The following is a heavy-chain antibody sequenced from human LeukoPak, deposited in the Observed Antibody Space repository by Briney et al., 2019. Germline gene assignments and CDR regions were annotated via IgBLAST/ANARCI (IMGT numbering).Heavy chain of an antibody. CDR3: ARAKYYYDSSGYYYEKIPYYFDY. V-gene: IGHV3-7*03. D-gene: IGHD3-22*01. J-gene: IGHJ4*02. Sequence: GGSLRLSCAASGFNFDIYWMSWVRQAPGKGLEWVANIKQDGSDNYHVDSVRGRFTISRDNSKNTLYLQMNSLRAEDTAVYYCARAKYYYDSSGYYYEKIPYYFDYWGQGTLVTVSS. CDR1: GFNFDIYW. CDR2: IKQDGSDN.